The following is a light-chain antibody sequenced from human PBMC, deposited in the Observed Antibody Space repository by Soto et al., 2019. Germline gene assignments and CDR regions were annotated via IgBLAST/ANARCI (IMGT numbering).Light chain of an antibody. V-gene: IGKV3-11*01. CDR2: DAS. Sequence: EIVLTQSPATLSLSPGERATLSCRASQSVFNYLAWYQQKPGQAPRLLIYDASDRATGIPARFTGSGSGTDFTLTISSLEPEDFAVYYCQHRSNWPGTSGLGTKVEIK. CDR1: QSVFNY. J-gene: IGKJ1*01. CDR3: QHRSNWPGT.